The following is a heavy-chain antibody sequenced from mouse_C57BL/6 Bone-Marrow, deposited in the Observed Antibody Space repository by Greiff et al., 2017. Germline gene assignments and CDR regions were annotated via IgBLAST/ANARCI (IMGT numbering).Heavy chain of an antibody. CDR1: GFTFSDYG. Sequence: EVKLMESGGGLVKPGGSLKLSCAASGFTFSDYGMHWVRQAPEKGLEWVAYISSGSSTIYYADTVKGRITISRDNAKNTLFLQMTSLRSEDTAMYYCARRDGSSYGFAYWGQGTLVTVSA. CDR2: ISSGSSTI. D-gene: IGHD1-1*01. J-gene: IGHJ3*01. V-gene: IGHV5-17*01. CDR3: ARRDGSSYGFAY.